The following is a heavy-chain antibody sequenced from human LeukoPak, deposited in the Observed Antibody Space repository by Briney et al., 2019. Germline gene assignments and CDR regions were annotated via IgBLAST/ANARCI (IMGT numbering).Heavy chain of an antibody. CDR3: ARWTYP. D-gene: IGHD3/OR15-3a*01. Sequence: PGGSLRLSCAASGFNVSDNFMSWVRQAPGKGLEWVAVIYSGGVTFYADSVKGRFTVFRDNSKNTLYLQMNSLRTEDTAVYFCARWTYPWGQGTLVTVSS. CDR2: IYSGGVT. CDR1: GFNVSDNF. V-gene: IGHV3-53*01. J-gene: IGHJ5*02.